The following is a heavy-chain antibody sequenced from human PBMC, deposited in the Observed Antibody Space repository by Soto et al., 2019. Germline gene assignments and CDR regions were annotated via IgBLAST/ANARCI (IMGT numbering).Heavy chain of an antibody. Sequence: LKNSGKGSGYSFTIYWIGWLRQMPGKDQEWMGIIYPAYSDTRYSPSFQCQVTISADKSISTAYLQWSSLKDSDTAMYYCARHARSSGSHYVFEIPGQG. J-gene: IGHJ3*02. CDR2: IYPAYSDT. CDR3: ARHARSSGSHYVFEI. CDR1: GYSFTIYW. V-gene: IGHV5-51*01. D-gene: IGHD6-19*01.